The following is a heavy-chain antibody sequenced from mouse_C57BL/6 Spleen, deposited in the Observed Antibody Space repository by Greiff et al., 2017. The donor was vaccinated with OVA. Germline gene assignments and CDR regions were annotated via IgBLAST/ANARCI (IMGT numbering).Heavy chain of an antibody. CDR1: GYTFTSYW. D-gene: IGHD1-1*01. CDR2: IHPNSGST. V-gene: IGHV1-64*01. CDR3: APITTVVDYFDY. Sequence: QVQLQQPGAELVKPGASVKLSCKASGYTFTSYWMHWVKQRPGQGLEWIGMIHPNSGSTNYNEKFKSKATLTVDKSSSTAYMQLSSLTSEDSAFYYCAPITTVVDYFDYWGQGTTLTVSS. J-gene: IGHJ2*01.